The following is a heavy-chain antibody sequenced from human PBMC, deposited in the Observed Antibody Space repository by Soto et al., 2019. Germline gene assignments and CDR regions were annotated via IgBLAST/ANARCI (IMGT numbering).Heavy chain of an antibody. D-gene: IGHD6-13*01. V-gene: IGHV3-30*18. Sequence: GGSLRLSCAASGFTFSSYGMHWVRQAPGKGLEWVAVISYDGSNKYYADSVKGRFTISRDNSKNTLYLQMNSLRAEDTAVYYCAKQRQISSSWYFYYYYGMGVWGQGTTVTVSS. CDR3: AKQRQISSSWYFYYYYGMGV. CDR2: ISYDGSNK. CDR1: GFTFSSYG. J-gene: IGHJ6*02.